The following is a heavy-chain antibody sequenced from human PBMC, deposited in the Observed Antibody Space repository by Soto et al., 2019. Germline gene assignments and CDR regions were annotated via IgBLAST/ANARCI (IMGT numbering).Heavy chain of an antibody. CDR2: IIPIFGTA. CDR3: ARSMGNLAARPFFDAFDI. V-gene: IGHV1-69*06. D-gene: IGHD6-6*01. CDR1: GGTFSSYA. Sequence: QVQLVQYGAEVKKPGSSVKVSCKASGGTFSSYAISWVRQAPGQGLEWMGGIIPIFGTANYAQKFQGRIRITADKSTSTAYMELSSLRSEDTAVYYCARSMGNLAARPFFDAFDIWGQGTMVTVSS. J-gene: IGHJ3*02.